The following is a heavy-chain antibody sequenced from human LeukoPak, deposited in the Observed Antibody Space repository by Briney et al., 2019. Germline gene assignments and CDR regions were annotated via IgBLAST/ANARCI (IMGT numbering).Heavy chain of an antibody. CDR1: GFTFSSYS. J-gene: IGHJ6*02. Sequence: PSGGSLRLSCAASGFTFSSYSMTWVRQAPGKGLEGVSYISSSSSTIYYADSVKGRFTISRDNAKNSLYLQMNSLRDEDTAVYYCARDRSWNYAYYGMDVWGQGTTVTVSS. D-gene: IGHD1-26*01. V-gene: IGHV3-48*02. CDR3: ARDRSWNYAYYGMDV. CDR2: ISSSSSTI.